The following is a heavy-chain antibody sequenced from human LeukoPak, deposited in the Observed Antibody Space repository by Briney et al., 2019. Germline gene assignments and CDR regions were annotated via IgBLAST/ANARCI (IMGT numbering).Heavy chain of an antibody. Sequence: GGSLRLSCAASGFTFSIYSMNWVRQAPGEGLEWVSSISSSSSYIYYADSVKGRFTVSRDNAKTSLYLQMNSLRAEDTAVYYCARERRDRYDYDANVFDYWGQGALVTVSS. V-gene: IGHV3-21*01. CDR2: ISSSSSYI. D-gene: IGHD3-16*01. CDR3: ARERRDRYDYDANVFDY. J-gene: IGHJ4*02. CDR1: GFTFSIYS.